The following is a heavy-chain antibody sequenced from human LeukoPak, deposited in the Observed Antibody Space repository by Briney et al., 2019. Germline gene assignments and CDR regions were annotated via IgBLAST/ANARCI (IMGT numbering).Heavy chain of an antibody. CDR3: AKGLDGWLQIQGY. Sequence: GGSLRLSCAASGLTFSSYAMSWVRQAPGKGLEWVSAISASGGATYFADSVKGRFTISRDNSKNTMFMQMNSLRVEDTAVYYCAKGLDGWLQIQGYWGQGTLVSVSS. CDR1: GLTFSSYA. CDR2: ISASGGAT. J-gene: IGHJ4*02. V-gene: IGHV3-23*01. D-gene: IGHD5-24*01.